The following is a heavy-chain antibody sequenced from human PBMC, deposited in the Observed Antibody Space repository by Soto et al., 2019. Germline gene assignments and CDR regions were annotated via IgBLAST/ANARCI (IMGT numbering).Heavy chain of an antibody. CDR1: GYTFTSYD. V-gene: IGHV1-8*01. CDR2: MTPNSGNT. D-gene: IGHD6-13*01. CDR3: ARTRIAAAGNWFDP. J-gene: IGHJ5*02. Sequence: QVQLVQSGAEVKKPGASVKVSCKASGYTFTSYDINWVRQATGQGLEWMGWMTPNSGNTGYAQKFQGRVTMTRNTSISTAYMELSSLRSEDTAVYYCARTRIAAAGNWFDPWGQGTLGTVSS.